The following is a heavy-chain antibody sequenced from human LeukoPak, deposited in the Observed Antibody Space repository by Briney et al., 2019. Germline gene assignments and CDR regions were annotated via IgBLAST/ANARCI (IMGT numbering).Heavy chain of an antibody. Sequence: GASVKVSCKASGGTFSSYAISWVRQAPGQGLEWMGGIIPIFGTANYAQKFQGRVTITADESTSTAYMELSSLRSEDTAVYYCASKCSSTSCYYFDYWGQGTLVTVSS. CDR2: IIPIFGTA. D-gene: IGHD2-2*01. CDR1: GGTFSSYA. CDR3: ASKCSSTSCYYFDY. J-gene: IGHJ4*02. V-gene: IGHV1-69*13.